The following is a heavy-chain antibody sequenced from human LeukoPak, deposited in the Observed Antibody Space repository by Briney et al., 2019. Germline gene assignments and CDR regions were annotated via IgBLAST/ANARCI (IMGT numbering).Heavy chain of an antibody. J-gene: IGHJ4*02. D-gene: IGHD3-9*01. Sequence: SETLSLTCTASGGSISSHYWSWIRQPPGKGLKRIGNLYHSGRTDDNPSIKSRVTISVDTSKSQFSLKLTSVTAAVTVFFFFFKQKTAYEILTGYRYYFDYWGQGTLVTVSS. CDR1: GGSISSHY. CDR2: LYHSGRT. CDR3: FKQKTAYEILTGYRYYFDY. V-gene: IGHV4-4*09.